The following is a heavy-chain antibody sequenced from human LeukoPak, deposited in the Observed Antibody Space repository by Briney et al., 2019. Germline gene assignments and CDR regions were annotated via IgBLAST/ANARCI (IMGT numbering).Heavy chain of an antibody. CDR1: GYTFNTYW. V-gene: IGHV5-51*01. J-gene: IGHJ6*03. CDR3: VKSDSTSLYYQYMAV. Sequence: GESLKISCKGSGYTFNTYWIGWVRQMSGQGLEWRGIIYPGDSETRYSPSFQGQVTMSVDNSLNTAYLQWSSLKASDTATYYCVKSDSTSLYYQYMAVWGTGTTVTVSS. CDR2: IYPGDSET. D-gene: IGHD4-11*01.